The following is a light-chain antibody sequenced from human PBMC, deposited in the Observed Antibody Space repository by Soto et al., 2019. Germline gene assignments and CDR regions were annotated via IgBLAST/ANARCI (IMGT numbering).Light chain of an antibody. CDR1: SSDVGGYKY. J-gene: IGLJ3*02. V-gene: IGLV2-14*01. CDR3: SSYTRSSTRV. CDR2: EVS. Sequence: QSVLTQPASMSGFPGQSITISCTGTSSDVGGYKYVSWHQQHPGKAPKLMIFEVSSRPSGVSNRFSGCKSGNTASLTISGLQPEDEGHYYCSSYTRSSTRVFGGGTKLTVL.